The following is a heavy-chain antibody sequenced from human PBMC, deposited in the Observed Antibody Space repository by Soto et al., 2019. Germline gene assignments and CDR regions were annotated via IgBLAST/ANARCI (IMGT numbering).Heavy chain of an antibody. V-gene: IGHV3-30-3*01. J-gene: IGHJ4*02. Sequence: QVQLVESGGGVVQPGRSLRLSCAASGFTFSSYAMHWVRQAPGKGLEWVAVISYDGSNKYYAESVKGRFTISRDNCKNALYQQMNSLRVEDTAVYYCARDTAMVPGYWGQGSLVTVST. CDR1: GFTFSSYA. D-gene: IGHD5-18*01. CDR2: ISYDGSNK. CDR3: ARDTAMVPGY.